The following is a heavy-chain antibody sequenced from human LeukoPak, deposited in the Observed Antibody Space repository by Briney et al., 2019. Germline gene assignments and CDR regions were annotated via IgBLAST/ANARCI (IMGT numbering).Heavy chain of an antibody. D-gene: IGHD2-2*01. CDR3: AREYVGYCSSTSCLNWFDP. CDR2: IYYSGST. V-gene: IGHV4-59*01. J-gene: IGHJ5*02. CDR1: GGSISSYY. Sequence: PSETLSLTCTVSGGSISSYYRSWIRQPPGKGLEWIGYIYYSGSTNYNPSLKSRVTISVDTSKNQFSLKLSSVTAADTAVYYCAREYVGYCSSTSCLNWFDPWGQGTLVTVSS.